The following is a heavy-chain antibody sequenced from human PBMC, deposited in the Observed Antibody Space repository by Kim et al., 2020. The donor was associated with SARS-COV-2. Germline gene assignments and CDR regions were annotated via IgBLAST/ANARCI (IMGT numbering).Heavy chain of an antibody. J-gene: IGHJ6*02. V-gene: IGHV1-3*01. D-gene: IGHD5-12*01. Sequence: ASVNVSCKASGYTFTSYAMHWVRQAPGQRLEWMGWINAGNGNTKYSQKFQGRVTITRDTSASTAYMELSSLRSEDTAVYYCARNSPVGGYDSRNYYYGMDVWGQGTTVTVSS. CDR3: ARNSPVGGYDSRNYYYGMDV. CDR2: INAGNGNT. CDR1: GYTFTSYA.